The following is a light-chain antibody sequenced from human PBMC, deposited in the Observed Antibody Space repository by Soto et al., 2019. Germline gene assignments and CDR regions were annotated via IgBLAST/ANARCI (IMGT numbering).Light chain of an antibody. J-gene: IGLJ1*01. Sequence: QSALTQPASVSGSPGQSITISCTGTSSDVGSYKLVSWYQQHPGKAPKLLIYEGSKRHSGVSNRFAGSKSGNTASLTISGLQAEDEADYYCCSYAGSSTYVFGTGTKLTVL. CDR3: CSYAGSSTYV. CDR1: SSDVGSYKL. V-gene: IGLV2-23*01. CDR2: EGS.